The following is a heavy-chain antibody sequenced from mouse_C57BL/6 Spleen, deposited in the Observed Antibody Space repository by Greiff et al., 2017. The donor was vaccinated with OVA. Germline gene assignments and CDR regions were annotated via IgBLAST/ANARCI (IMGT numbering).Heavy chain of an antibody. CDR3: ALYYGSSYDAMDY. CDR1: GFNIKDYY. V-gene: IGHV14-2*01. Sequence: VQLQQPGAELVKPGASVKLSCTASGFNIKDYYMHWVKQRTEQGLEWIGRIDPEDGETKYAPKFQGKATITADTSSNTAYLQLSSLTSEDTAVYYCALYYGSSYDAMDYWGQGTSVTVSS. CDR2: IDPEDGET. J-gene: IGHJ4*01. D-gene: IGHD1-1*01.